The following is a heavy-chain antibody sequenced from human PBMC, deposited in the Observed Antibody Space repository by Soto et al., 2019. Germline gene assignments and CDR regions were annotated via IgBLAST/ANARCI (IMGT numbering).Heavy chain of an antibody. CDR2: IYYSGST. CDR3: ARGIREYYYDSSGTTYNWFDP. J-gene: IGHJ5*02. D-gene: IGHD3-22*01. Sequence: PSETLSLTCTVSGGSISSYYWSWIRQPPGKGLEWIGYIYYSGSTNYNPSLKSRVTISVDTSKNQFSLKLSSVTAADTAVYYRARGIREYYYDSSGTTYNWFDPWGQGTLVTVSS. CDR1: GGSISSYY. V-gene: IGHV4-59*01.